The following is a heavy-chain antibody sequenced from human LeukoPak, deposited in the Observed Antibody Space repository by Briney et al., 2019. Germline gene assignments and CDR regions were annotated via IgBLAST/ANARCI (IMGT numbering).Heavy chain of an antibody. CDR3: AGAKPKNMVRGLIMRRESRYYFDY. V-gene: IGHV3-23*01. CDR1: GFTFSSYA. J-gene: IGHJ4*02. CDR2: IRGSGGNT. D-gene: IGHD3-10*01. Sequence: PGGSLRLSCAASGFTFSSYALSWVRQAPGKGLEWVSAIRGSGGNTYYADSVKGRFTLSRDNSKSTLYIQMNSLRAEDTAVYYCAGAKPKNMVRGLIMRRESRYYFDYWGQGTLVTVSS.